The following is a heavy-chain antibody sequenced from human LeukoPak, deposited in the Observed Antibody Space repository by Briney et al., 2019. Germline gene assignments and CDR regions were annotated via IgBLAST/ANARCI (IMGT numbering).Heavy chain of an antibody. CDR3: ARDLYSGSYYGDY. J-gene: IGHJ4*02. CDR2: IDQDGSVK. D-gene: IGHD1-26*01. V-gene: IGHV3-7*01. CDR1: GFTFSSYS. Sequence: PGGSLRLSCAASGFTFSSYSMNWVRQAPGKGLEWVANIDQDGSVKNYVDSVKGRFTVSRDDAKNSLYLQMNGLRAEDTAMYYCARDLYSGSYYGDYWGQGTLVTVSS.